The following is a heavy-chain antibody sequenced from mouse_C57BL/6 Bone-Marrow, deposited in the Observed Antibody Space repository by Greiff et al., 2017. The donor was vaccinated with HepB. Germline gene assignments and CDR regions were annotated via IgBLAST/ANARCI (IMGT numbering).Heavy chain of an antibody. CDR3: ARRVPWFAY. J-gene: IGHJ3*01. CDR2: IYPRSGNT. V-gene: IGHV1-81*01. CDR1: GYTFTSYG. Sequence: QVQLQQSGAELARPGASVKLSCKASGYTFTSYGISWVKQRTGQGLEWIGEIYPRSGNTYYNEKFKGKATLTADKSSSTAYMGLRSLTSEDSAVYFCARRVPWFAYWGQGTLVTVSA.